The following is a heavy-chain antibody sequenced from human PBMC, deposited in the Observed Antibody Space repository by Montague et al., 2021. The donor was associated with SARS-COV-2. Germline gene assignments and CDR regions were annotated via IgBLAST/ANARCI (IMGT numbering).Heavy chain of an antibody. J-gene: IGHJ6*02. D-gene: IGHD3-22*01. CDR1: GGSIGNWTYY. CDR2: LYYTGGA. CDR3: ARDTRIAMLVVVTRYGLDV. V-gene: IGHV4-39*07. Sequence: SETLSLTCTVSGGSIGNWTYYWGWVRQPPGKGLEWIASLYYTGGAFYXXXLMSRVTISVDTSKNQFSLKLSSVTAADTAVYYCARDTRIAMLVVVTRYGLDVWGQGTTVTVSS.